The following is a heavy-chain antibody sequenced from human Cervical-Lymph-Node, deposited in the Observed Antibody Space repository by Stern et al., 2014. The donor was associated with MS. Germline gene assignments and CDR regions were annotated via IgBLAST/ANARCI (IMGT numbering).Heavy chain of an antibody. V-gene: IGHV3-30*03. CDR3: ARDYEDTSMLFDH. CDR1: GFTFSSYG. Sequence: VQLVESGGGLVQPGGTLRLSCAASGFTFSSYGMHWVRQAPGKGLEWVTVISYDGNHKYYAASVKGRFTISRDNSKNTLHLQMNSVTPDDTAIYYCARDYEDTSMLFDHWGQGTLVTVSS. J-gene: IGHJ4*02. D-gene: IGHD2-8*01. CDR2: ISYDGNHK.